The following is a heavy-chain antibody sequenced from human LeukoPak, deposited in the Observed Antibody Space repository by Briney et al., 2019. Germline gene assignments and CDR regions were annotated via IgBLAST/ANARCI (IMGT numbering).Heavy chain of an antibody. V-gene: IGHV3-66*01. D-gene: IGHD1-1*01. Sequence: PGGSLTLSRAATGFTDSSNYMSWLRQAPGKGLDWVSVIYSGGSTYYADSVKGRFTVSRDNSKNTLYLQMNSLRAEDTAVYYCARAKPGYNWFDPWGQGTLVTVSS. CDR3: ARAKPGYNWFDP. J-gene: IGHJ5*02. CDR2: IYSGGST. CDR1: GFTDSSNY.